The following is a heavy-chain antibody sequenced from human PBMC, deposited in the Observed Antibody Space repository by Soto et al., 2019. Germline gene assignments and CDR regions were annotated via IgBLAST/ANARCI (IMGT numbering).Heavy chain of an antibody. CDR1: GGTFSSYA. CDR3: ARAPAKDYDFWSGYGARLGFDP. D-gene: IGHD3-3*01. Sequence: SVKVSCKASGGTFSSYAISWVRQAPGQGLEWMGGIIPIFGTANYAQKFQGRVTITADESTSTAYMELSSLRSEDTAVYYCARAPAKDYDFWSGYGARLGFDPWGQGALVTVSS. CDR2: IIPIFGTA. V-gene: IGHV1-69*13. J-gene: IGHJ5*02.